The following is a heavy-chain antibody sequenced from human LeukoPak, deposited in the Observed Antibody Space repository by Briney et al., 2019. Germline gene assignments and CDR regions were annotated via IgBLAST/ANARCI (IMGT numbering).Heavy chain of an antibody. D-gene: IGHD3-22*01. V-gene: IGHV3-21*01. CDR1: GFDFNNYN. Sequence: GGSLRLSCAASGFDFNNYNMNWVRQAPGKGLEWVSSITSSGTYIYYADSVKGRFTISRDNAKNSLYLQMNSLRAEDTAVYYCVRVDSSGYGLHWGLDYWGQGTLVTVSS. CDR3: VRVDSSGYGLHWGLDY. CDR2: ITSSGTYI. J-gene: IGHJ4*02.